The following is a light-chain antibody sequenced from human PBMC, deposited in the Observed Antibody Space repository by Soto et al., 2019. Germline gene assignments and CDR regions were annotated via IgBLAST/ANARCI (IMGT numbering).Light chain of an antibody. CDR1: QSVSSN. CDR3: QQYNNWPLAT. V-gene: IGKV3-15*01. Sequence: EIVMTQSPATLSVSPGERATLSCRASQSVSSNLAWYHQKPGQAPRLLIYGASTRATGIPARFSGSWAGTEFTLTISSLQSEDFAVYYCQQYNNWPLATFGQGTKVEIK. J-gene: IGKJ1*01. CDR2: GAS.